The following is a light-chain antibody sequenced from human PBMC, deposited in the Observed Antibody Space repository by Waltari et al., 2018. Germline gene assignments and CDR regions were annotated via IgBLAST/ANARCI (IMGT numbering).Light chain of an antibody. CDR3: QQYNSVPYS. CDR1: QGIASW. Sequence: DLQMTQSPSSLSASVGDRVTITCRASQGIASWLAWYQQKPGKAPKLLIYKASSLQSGVPSRFSGSGSGTDFTLIISSLQPEDFATYYCQQYNSVPYSFGQGTKVEIK. CDR2: KAS. J-gene: IGKJ2*03. V-gene: IGKV1-12*02.